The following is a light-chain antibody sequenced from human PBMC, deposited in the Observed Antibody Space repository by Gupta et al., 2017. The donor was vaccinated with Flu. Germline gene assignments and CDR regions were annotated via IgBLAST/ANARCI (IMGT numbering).Light chain of an antibody. J-gene: IGKJ2*01. CDR2: GAS. V-gene: IGKV3-20*01. Sequence: EVVLTQFPGTLSLSPGERGTLSCRASQRVSSNYLAWYQQKPGQAPRLLIYGASNRATGVPDRFSGSGSGTDFILTISRLEPEDFAVYYCQQYGVSPQTFGQGTKLEIK. CDR3: QQYGVSPQT. CDR1: QRVSSNY.